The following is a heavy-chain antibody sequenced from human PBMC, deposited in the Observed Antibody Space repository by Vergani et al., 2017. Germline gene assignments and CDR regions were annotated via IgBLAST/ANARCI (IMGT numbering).Heavy chain of an antibody. CDR2: IYYSGST. Sequence: QVQLQESGPGLVKPSQTLSLTCTVSGDSISSSGYYWSWIRQHPGKGLEWIGYIYYSGSTYYNSSLKSRVTISVDMSKNQFSLRLSSVTTADTAVYYCARDEDIVVVPAAYQHWGQGTLVTVSS. J-gene: IGHJ1*01. CDR3: ARDEDIVVVPAAYQH. CDR1: GDSISSSGYY. V-gene: IGHV4-31*03. D-gene: IGHD2-2*01.